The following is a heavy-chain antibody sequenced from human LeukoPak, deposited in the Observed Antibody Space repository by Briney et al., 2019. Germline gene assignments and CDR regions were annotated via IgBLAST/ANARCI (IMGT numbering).Heavy chain of an antibody. CDR1: GFTFNDHA. D-gene: IGHD3-22*01. CDR2: INWNSDNI. V-gene: IGHV3-9*01. Sequence: GGSLRLSCAASGFTFNDHAMYWVRQAPGKGLEWVSGINWNSDNIGYADSVKGRFTISRDDAKNSLFLQMNSLRAEDTALYYCARASYYYDTTGLGAVDIWGQGTMDTVYS. J-gene: IGHJ3*02. CDR3: ARASYYYDTTGLGAVDI.